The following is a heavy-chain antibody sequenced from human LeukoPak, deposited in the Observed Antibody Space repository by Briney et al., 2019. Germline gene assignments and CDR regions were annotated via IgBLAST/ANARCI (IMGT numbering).Heavy chain of an antibody. V-gene: IGHV4-61*02. J-gene: IGHJ3*02. CDR1: GGSISSGSYY. CDR2: IYTSGST. Sequence: SETLSLTCTVSGGSISSGSYYWSWIRQPAGKGLEWIGRIYTSGSTNYNPSLKRRVTISVDTSKNQFSLKLSSVTAADTAVYYCVRHQDQGIYSGYDESDAFDIWGQGTMVTVSS. CDR3: VRHQDQGIYSGYDESDAFDI. D-gene: IGHD5-12*01.